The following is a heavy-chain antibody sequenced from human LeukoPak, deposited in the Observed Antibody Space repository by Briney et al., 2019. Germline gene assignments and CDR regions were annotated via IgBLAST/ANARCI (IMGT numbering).Heavy chain of an antibody. D-gene: IGHD4-17*01. CDR2: IYYSGST. CDR3: ARHRRSYGVDY. Sequence: SETLSLTCTVSGGSISSYYWSWIRQPPGKGLEWIGYIYYSGSTNYNPSLKSRVTISVDTSKNQFSLKLSSVTAADTVVYYCARHRRSYGVDYWGQGTLVTVSS. V-gene: IGHV4-59*08. J-gene: IGHJ4*02. CDR1: GGSISSYY.